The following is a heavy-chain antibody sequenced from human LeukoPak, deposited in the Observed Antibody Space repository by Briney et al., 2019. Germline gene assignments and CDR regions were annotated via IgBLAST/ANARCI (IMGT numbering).Heavy chain of an antibody. D-gene: IGHD3-10*01. Sequence: SETLSLTCTVSGGSLSSYYWSWIRQPAGKGLEWIGRIYTSGSTNYNPSLKSRVTMSVDTSKNQFSLKLSSVTAADTAVYYCARDVSYGSGSYYSPPYGMDVWGQGTTVTVSS. CDR3: ARDVSYGSGSYYSPPYGMDV. V-gene: IGHV4-4*07. CDR1: GGSLSSYY. J-gene: IGHJ6*02. CDR2: IYTSGST.